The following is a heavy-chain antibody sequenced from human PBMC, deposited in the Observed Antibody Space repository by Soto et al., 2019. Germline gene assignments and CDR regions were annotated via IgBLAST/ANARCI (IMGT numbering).Heavy chain of an antibody. CDR2: IYYSGST. V-gene: IGHV4-39*02. J-gene: IGHJ3*02. Sequence: QLQLQESGPGLVKPSETLSLTCTVSGGSISSSSYYWGGIRQPPGKGLEWIGSIYYSGSTYYNPSLKRRVTISVDTSKHYFSLKLSSVTAADTAVYYCARRLVHAFDIWGQGTMVTVSS. CDR1: GGSISSSSYY. D-gene: IGHD6-19*01. CDR3: ARRLVHAFDI.